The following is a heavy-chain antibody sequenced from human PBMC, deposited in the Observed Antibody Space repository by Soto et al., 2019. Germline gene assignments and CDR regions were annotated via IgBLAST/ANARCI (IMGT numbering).Heavy chain of an antibody. Sequence: EVQLLESGGGLVQPGGSLRLSCAASGFTFSSYAMSWVRQAPGKGLEWVSVMSGSGDSTYYADSVKGRFTISGDNSKSTLYLQMNSLRAEDTAVYYCARRSSGWFFDYWGQGTLVTVSS. CDR3: ARRSSGWFFDY. V-gene: IGHV3-23*01. CDR2: MSGSGDST. D-gene: IGHD6-19*01. CDR1: GFTFSSYA. J-gene: IGHJ4*02.